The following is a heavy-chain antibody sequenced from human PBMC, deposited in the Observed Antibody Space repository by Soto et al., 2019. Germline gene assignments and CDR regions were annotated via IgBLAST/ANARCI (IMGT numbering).Heavy chain of an antibody. CDR1: GFTFSSYA. Sequence: GGSLRLSCAASGFTFSSYAMSWVRQAPGKGLEWVSAISGSGGSTYYADSVKGRFTISRDNSKNTLYLQMNSLRAEDTAVYYCAKAESSRWFGETLSPFDYWGQGTLVTVSS. CDR2: ISGSGGST. CDR3: AKAESSRWFGETLSPFDY. J-gene: IGHJ4*02. V-gene: IGHV3-23*01. D-gene: IGHD3-10*01.